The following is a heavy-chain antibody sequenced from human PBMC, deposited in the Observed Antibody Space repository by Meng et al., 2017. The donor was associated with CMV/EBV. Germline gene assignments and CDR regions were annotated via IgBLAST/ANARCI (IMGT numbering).Heavy chain of an antibody. D-gene: IGHD7-27*01. CDR3: ATENFSPGDHRLFDY. Sequence: SETLSLTCTVSGYSISSGYFWGWLRQPPGKGLEWIGSIYHSGSTYYNPSLKSRVTISVDTSKNQFSLKLSSVTAADTAVYYCATENFSPGDHRLFDYWGQGTLVTVSS. J-gene: IGHJ4*02. CDR2: IYHSGST. V-gene: IGHV4-38-2*02. CDR1: GYSISSGYF.